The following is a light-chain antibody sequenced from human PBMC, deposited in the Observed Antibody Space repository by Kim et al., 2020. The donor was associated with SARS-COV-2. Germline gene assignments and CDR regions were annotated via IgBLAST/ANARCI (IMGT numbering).Light chain of an antibody. CDR3: QQYGSSPRYT. Sequence: EIVLTQSPGTLSLSPGERATLSCRASQSVSSSYLAWYQQKPGQAPRLLIYGASSRATGITDRFSGSGSGTDFTLTISRLEPEDFAVYYCQQYGSSPRYTFGQGTKLEI. CDR1: QSVSSSY. J-gene: IGKJ2*01. CDR2: GAS. V-gene: IGKV3-20*01.